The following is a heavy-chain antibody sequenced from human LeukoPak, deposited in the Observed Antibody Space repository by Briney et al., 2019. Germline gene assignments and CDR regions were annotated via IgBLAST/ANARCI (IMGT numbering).Heavy chain of an antibody. CDR2: INPNSGGT. CDR3: ARDGDYGGNSIYFDY. D-gene: IGHD4-23*01. Sequence: ASVKVSCKASGYTFTGYYMHWVRQAPGQGLEWMGRINPNSGGTNCAQKFQGRVTMTRDTSISTAYMELSRLRSDDTAVYYCARDGDYGGNSIYFDYWGQGTLVTVSS. V-gene: IGHV1-2*06. J-gene: IGHJ4*02. CDR1: GYTFTGYY.